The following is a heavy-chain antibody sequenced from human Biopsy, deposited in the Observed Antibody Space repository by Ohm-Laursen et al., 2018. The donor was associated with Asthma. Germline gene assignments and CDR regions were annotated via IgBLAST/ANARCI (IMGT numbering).Heavy chain of an antibody. Sequence: GSSVKVSCKASGYPFTDYYVHWVRQAPGQGLEWMGRIDPNSGGTKYAQKFLGRVTMTRDTSVNTAFMVLSRLRSDDTAVYYCARIKIRIGAGTDRYFDLWGRGTLVTVSS. D-gene: IGHD3-16*01. CDR3: ARIKIRIGAGTDRYFDL. J-gene: IGHJ2*01. CDR1: GYPFTDYY. V-gene: IGHV1-2*06. CDR2: IDPNSGGT.